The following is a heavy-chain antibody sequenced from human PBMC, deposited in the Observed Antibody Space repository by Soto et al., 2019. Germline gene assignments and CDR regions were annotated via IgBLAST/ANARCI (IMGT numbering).Heavy chain of an antibody. V-gene: IGHV3-21*01. CDR1: GFTFSSYS. CDR3: ARCGGSHDPFDI. J-gene: IGHJ3*02. D-gene: IGHD2-21*01. CDR2: ISSSSSYI. Sequence: GGSLRLSCAASGFTFSSYSMNWVRQAPGKGLEWVSSISSSSSYIYYADSVKGRFTISRDNAKNSLYLQMNSLRAEDTAVYYCARCGGSHDPFDIWGLGTMVTVSS.